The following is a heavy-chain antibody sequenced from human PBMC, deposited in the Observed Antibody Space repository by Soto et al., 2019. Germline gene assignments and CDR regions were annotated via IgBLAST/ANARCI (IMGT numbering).Heavy chain of an antibody. V-gene: IGHV1-2*02. D-gene: IGHD5-12*01. Sequence: QVQLVQSGAEVKEPGASVKVSCKASGYTFTGYYIHWVRQAPGQGLEWLGWVSPNSGGADYAQKFQDRVTMTRDTSVSSAYMELSSLTSDDTAVYYCARANSGGDDEFDYWGQGTPVTVSS. CDR3: ARANSGGDDEFDY. CDR2: VSPNSGGA. CDR1: GYTFTGYY. J-gene: IGHJ4*02.